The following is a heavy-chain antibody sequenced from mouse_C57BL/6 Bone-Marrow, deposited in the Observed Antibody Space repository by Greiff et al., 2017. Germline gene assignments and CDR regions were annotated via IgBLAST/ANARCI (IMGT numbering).Heavy chain of an antibody. CDR3: ARNSYYYGGYAMDY. V-gene: IGHV2-2*01. D-gene: IGHD1-1*01. J-gene: IGHJ4*01. CDR1: GFSLTSYG. CDR2: IWSGGST. Sequence: QVQLKESGPGLVQPSQSLSITCTVSGFSLTSYGVHWVRQSPGKGLEWLGVIWSGGSTDYNAAFISRLSNSQDNAERQFFFKMNSLQADDTAIYYCARNSYYYGGYAMDYWGQGTSVTVSS.